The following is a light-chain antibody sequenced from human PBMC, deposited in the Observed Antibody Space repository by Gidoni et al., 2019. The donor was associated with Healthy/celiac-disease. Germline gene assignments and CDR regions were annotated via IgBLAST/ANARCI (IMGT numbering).Light chain of an antibody. J-gene: IGLJ1*01. Sequence: QSVLTQPPSASGTPGQRVTISCSGRSSNIGSNYVYWYQQLPGTAPKLLIYRNNQRPSGVPDRFSGSKSGTSASLAISGLRSEDEADYYCAAWDDSLSGQVFGTGTKVTAL. CDR1: SSNIGSNY. CDR2: RNN. CDR3: AAWDDSLSGQV. V-gene: IGLV1-47*01.